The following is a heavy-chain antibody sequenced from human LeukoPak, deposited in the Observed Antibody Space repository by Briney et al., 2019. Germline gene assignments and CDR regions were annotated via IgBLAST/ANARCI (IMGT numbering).Heavy chain of an antibody. D-gene: IGHD3-16*01. CDR1: GGSISSGDYY. Sequence: SQTLSLTCTVSGGSISSGDYYWSWIRQPPGKGLEWIGYIYYSGSTYYNPPLKSRVTISVDTSKNQFSLKLNSVTAADAAVYYCARDLRWGIHDAFDIWGQGTMVTVSS. J-gene: IGHJ3*02. CDR2: IYYSGST. V-gene: IGHV4-30-4*01. CDR3: ARDLRWGIHDAFDI.